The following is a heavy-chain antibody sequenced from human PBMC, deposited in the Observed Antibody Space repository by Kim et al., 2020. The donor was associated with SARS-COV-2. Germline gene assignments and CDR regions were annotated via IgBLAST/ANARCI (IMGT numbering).Heavy chain of an antibody. J-gene: IGHJ3*02. CDR3: AIYRLTFGVLIDAFDI. Sequence: SVKGRFTISRDNSKNTLYLQMNSLRAEDTAVYYCAIYRLTFGVLIDAFDIWGQGTMVTVSS. D-gene: IGHD3-16*01. V-gene: IGHV3-23*01.